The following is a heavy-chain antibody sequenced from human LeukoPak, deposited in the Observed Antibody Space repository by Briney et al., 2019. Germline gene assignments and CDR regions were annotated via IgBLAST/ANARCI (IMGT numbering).Heavy chain of an antibody. CDR1: GGSISSYY. J-gene: IGHJ5*01. D-gene: IGHD3-3*01. CDR2: IYYSGST. Sequence: SETLSLTCTVSGGSISSYYWSWIRQPPGKGLEWIGYIYYSGSTNYNPSLKSRVTISVDTSKNQFSLKLSSVTAADTAVYYCARGRNLEWFDYWGQGTLVTVSS. CDR3: ARGRNLEWFDY. V-gene: IGHV4-59*01.